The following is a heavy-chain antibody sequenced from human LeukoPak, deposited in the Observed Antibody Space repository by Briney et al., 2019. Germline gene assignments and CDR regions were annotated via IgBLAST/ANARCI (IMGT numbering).Heavy chain of an antibody. CDR3: AKRRSSGGDRYYFDY. D-gene: IGHD1-26*01. V-gene: IGHV3-30*18. CDR2: ISYDGSNK. CDR1: GFTFSSYG. J-gene: IGHJ4*02. Sequence: GSLRLSCAASGFTFSSYGMHWVRQAPGKGLEWVAVISYDGSNKYYADSVKGRSTISRDNSKNTLYLQMNSLRAEDTAVYYCAKRRSSGGDRYYFDYWGQGTLVTVSS.